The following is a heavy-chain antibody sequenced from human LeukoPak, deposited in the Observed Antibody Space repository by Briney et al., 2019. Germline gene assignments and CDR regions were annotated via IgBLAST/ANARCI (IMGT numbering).Heavy chain of an antibody. CDR1: GGSISSYY. CDR3: ARDRKDIVVVPAATHYYYYYGMDV. V-gene: IGHV4-59*01. Sequence: SETLSLTCTVSGGSISSYYWSWIRQPPGKGLEWIGYIYYSGSTNYNPSLKSRVTISVDTSKNQFSLKLGSVTAADTAVYYCARDRKDIVVVPAATHYYYYYGMDVWGQGTTVTVSS. J-gene: IGHJ6*02. CDR2: IYYSGST. D-gene: IGHD2-2*01.